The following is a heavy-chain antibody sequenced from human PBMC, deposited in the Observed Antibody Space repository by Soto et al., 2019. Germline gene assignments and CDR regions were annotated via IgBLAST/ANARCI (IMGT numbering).Heavy chain of an antibody. CDR1: GGSISSYY. Sequence: SETLSLTCTVSGGSISSYYWSWIRQPAGKGLEWIGRIYTSGSTNYNPSLKSRVTMSVDTSKNQFSLKLSSATAAGTAVYYCARDPSGSYYGWFDPWGQGTLVTVSS. D-gene: IGHD1-26*01. V-gene: IGHV4-4*07. CDR3: ARDPSGSYYGWFDP. J-gene: IGHJ5*02. CDR2: IYTSGST.